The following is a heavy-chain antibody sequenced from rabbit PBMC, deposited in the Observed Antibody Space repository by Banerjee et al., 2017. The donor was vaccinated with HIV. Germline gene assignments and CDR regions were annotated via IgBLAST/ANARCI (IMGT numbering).Heavy chain of an antibody. Sequence: QEQLVESGGDLVKPGASLTLTCTASGFSFSSNYYMCWVRQAPGKGLEWIACIYAGSSGSTYYASWAKGRFTISKTSSTTVALQMTSLTAADTATCFCARGSAYAGAGYALWGPGTLVTVS. V-gene: IGHV1S45*01. J-gene: IGHJ4*01. D-gene: IGHD4-2*01. CDR2: IYAGSSGST. CDR1: GFSFSSNYY. CDR3: ARGSAYAGAGYAL.